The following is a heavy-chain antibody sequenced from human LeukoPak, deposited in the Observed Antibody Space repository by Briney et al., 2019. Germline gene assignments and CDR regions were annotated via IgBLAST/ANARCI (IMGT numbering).Heavy chain of an antibody. CDR3: AREFTLYGDWGYFDY. CDR2: IYYSGST. V-gene: IGHV4-59*01. CDR1: GGSISSYY. Sequence: SETLSLTCTVSGGSISSYYWSWIRQPPGKGLEWIGYIYYSGSTNYTPSLKSRVTISVDTSKNQFSLKLSSVTAADTAVYYCAREFTLYGDWGYFDYWGQGTLVTVSS. D-gene: IGHD4-17*01. J-gene: IGHJ4*02.